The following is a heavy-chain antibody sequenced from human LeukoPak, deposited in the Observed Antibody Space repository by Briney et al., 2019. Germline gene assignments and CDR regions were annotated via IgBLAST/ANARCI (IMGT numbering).Heavy chain of an antibody. CDR1: GFTFSDYY. Sequence: GGSLRLSCAASGFTFSDYYMSWIRQAPGKGLEWVSYISSSGSTIYYADSVKGRFTISRDNAKNPLYLQMNSLRAEDTAVYYCAAEDSSGYYEPVDYWGQGTLVTVSS. CDR2: ISSSGSTI. J-gene: IGHJ4*02. CDR3: AAEDSSGYYEPVDY. V-gene: IGHV3-11*01. D-gene: IGHD3-22*01.